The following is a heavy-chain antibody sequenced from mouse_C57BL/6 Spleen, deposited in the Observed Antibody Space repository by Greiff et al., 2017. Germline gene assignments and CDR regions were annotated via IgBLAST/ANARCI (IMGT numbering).Heavy chain of an antibody. CDR3: ARYYYGSSRFDY. CDR2: INPNNGGT. J-gene: IGHJ2*01. D-gene: IGHD1-1*01. V-gene: IGHV1-22*01. CDR1: GYTFTDYN. Sequence: VQLQQSGPELVKPGASVKMSCKASGYTFTDYNMHWVKQSHGKSLEWIGYINPNNGGTSYNQKFKGKATLTVNKSSSTAYMELRSLTSEDSAVYYCARYYYGSSRFDYWGQGTTLTVSS.